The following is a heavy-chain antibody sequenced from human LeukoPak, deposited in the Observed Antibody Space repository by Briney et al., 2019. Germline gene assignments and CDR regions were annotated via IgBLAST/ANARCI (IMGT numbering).Heavy chain of an antibody. J-gene: IGHJ4*02. D-gene: IGHD4-23*01. V-gene: IGHV1-18*01. CDR3: ARVGVDYSGNILKYFFDY. Sequence: ASVKVSCKASGYTFTSYGISWVRQAPGQGLEWMGWISAYNGNTNYAQKLQGRVTMTTDTSTSTAYMELRSLRSDDTAVYYCARVGVDYSGNILKYFFDYWGQGTLVTVSS. CDR1: GYTFTSYG. CDR2: ISAYNGNT.